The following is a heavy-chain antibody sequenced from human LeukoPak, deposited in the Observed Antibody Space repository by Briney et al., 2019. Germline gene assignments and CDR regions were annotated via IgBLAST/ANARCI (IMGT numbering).Heavy chain of an antibody. J-gene: IGHJ6*02. CDR3: AKDNRAVALYGMDV. D-gene: IGHD6-19*01. V-gene: IGHV3-9*01. CDR1: GFTFDDYA. CDR2: ISWNSGSI. Sequence: PGGSLRLSCAASGFTFDDYAMHWVRQAPGKGLEWVSGISWNSGSIGYADSVKGRFTISRDNAKNSLYLQMNSLRAEDTAIYYCAKDNRAVALYGMDVWGQGTTVTVSS.